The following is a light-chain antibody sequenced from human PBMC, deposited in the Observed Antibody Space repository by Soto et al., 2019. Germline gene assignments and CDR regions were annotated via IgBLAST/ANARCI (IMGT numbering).Light chain of an antibody. J-gene: IGKJ4*01. Sequence: DIQMTQSPSSLSASVGDRVTITCQATQDIKNYLSWYQQKPGKAPKLLIYDASNLATVVPSRFIGSGSGTDFTFTITSLQPEDIARYFCQHYDDLPLTFGGGTKVEIK. CDR2: DAS. CDR1: QDIKNY. CDR3: QHYDDLPLT. V-gene: IGKV1-33*01.